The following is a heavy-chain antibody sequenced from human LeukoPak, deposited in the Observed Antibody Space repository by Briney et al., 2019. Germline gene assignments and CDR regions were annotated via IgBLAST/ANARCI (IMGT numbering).Heavy chain of an antibody. J-gene: IGHJ6*02. CDR3: ARDTTRYGMDV. CDR1: GGSISSYY. V-gene: IGHV4-59*01. Sequence: PSETLSLTCTVSGGSISSYYWSWIRQPPGKGLEWIGYIYYSGSTNYNPSLTSRVTISVDTSKNQFSLKLSSVTAADTAVYYCARDTTRYGMDVWGQGTTVTVSS. CDR2: IYYSGST. D-gene: IGHD1-1*01.